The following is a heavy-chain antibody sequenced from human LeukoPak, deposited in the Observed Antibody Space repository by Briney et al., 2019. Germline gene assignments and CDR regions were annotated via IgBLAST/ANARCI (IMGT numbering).Heavy chain of an antibody. Sequence: TSETLSLTCTVSGGSISSYYWSWIRQPAGKGLEWNGRIYTSGSTNYNPSLKSRVTMSVDTSKNQFSLKLSSVTAADTAVYHCARDWAGSGYHHAFDHWGQGTMVTVFS. V-gene: IGHV4-4*07. CDR3: ARDWAGSGYHHAFDH. CDR2: IYTSGST. CDR1: GGSISSYY. J-gene: IGHJ3*01. D-gene: IGHD3-22*01.